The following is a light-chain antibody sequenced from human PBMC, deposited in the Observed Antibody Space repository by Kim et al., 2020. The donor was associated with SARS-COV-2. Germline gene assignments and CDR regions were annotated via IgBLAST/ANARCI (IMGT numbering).Light chain of an antibody. V-gene: IGLV3-19*01. Sequence: SSELTQDPAVSVALGQTVRITCQGDSLRSYYATWYQQKPGQAPIVVMYGKNNRPSGIPDRFSGSSSGNTASLTITGTQAGDEADYYCNSRDSNDNVLFGGGTKLNVL. CDR3: NSRDSNDNVL. CDR2: GKN. J-gene: IGLJ2*01. CDR1: SLRSYY.